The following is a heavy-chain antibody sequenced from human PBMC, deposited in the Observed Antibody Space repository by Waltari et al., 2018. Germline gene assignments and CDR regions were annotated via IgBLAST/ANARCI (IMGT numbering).Heavy chain of an antibody. J-gene: IGHJ6*03. V-gene: IGHV3-21*01. CDR2: IISSSSYI. Sequence: EVQLVESGGGVVKPGGAVRLCCAASGLTFSSYSMNWVRQAQGKGLEWVSSIISSSSYISYADSVRGRFTISRDNAKNSLYLQMNSRRAEDTAVYYCARNGVGVRSGPMHGGYYYYYMDVWGQGTPVTVSS. D-gene: IGHD2-15*01. CDR1: GLTFSSYS. CDR3: ARNGVGVRSGPMHGGYYYYYMDV.